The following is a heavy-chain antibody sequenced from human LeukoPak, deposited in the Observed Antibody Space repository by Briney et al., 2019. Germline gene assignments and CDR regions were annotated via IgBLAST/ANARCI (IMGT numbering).Heavy chain of an antibody. CDR2: ISGSGGST. CDR3: AKGLPYTAGGEAAAGFDY. J-gene: IGHJ4*02. CDR1: GFTFSSYA. Sequence: PGGSLRLSCAASGFTFSSYAMSWVRQAPGKGLEWVSAISGSGGSTYYADSVKGRFTISRDNSKNTLYLQMNSLRAEDTAVYYCAKGLPYTAGGEAAAGFDYWGQGTLVTVSS. D-gene: IGHD6-13*01. V-gene: IGHV3-23*01.